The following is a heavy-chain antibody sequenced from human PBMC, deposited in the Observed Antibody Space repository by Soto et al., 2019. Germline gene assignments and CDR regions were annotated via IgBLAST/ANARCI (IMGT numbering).Heavy chain of an antibody. CDR2: ISGSGGST. J-gene: IGHJ4*02. Sequence: EVQLLESGGGLVQPGGSLRLSCAASGFTFSSYAMSWVRQAPGKGLEWVSAISGSGGSTYYADSVKGRFPISRDNSKNTLYLQMNSLRAEDTAVYYCAKAPLTYCSGGSCYSAESTTNFEYWGQGTLVTVSS. CDR3: AKAPLTYCSGGSCYSAESTTNFEY. D-gene: IGHD2-15*01. V-gene: IGHV3-23*01. CDR1: GFTFSSYA.